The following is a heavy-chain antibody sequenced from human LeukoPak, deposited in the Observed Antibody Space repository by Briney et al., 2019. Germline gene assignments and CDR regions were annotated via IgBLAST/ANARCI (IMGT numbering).Heavy chain of an antibody. CDR3: ARRPARGIITHAFDI. D-gene: IGHD3-16*02. V-gene: IGHV4-39*01. J-gene: IGHJ3*02. CDR2: IDESGRK. CDR1: GDSISSGSCY. Sequence: SETLSLTCTVSGDSISSGSCYWGWIRQPPGEGLEWIGSIDESGRKYYNPSLTSRVTLSSGTSKNQFSVNLYSVTTAGTAVYYCARRPARGIITHAFDIWGQGRKVTVSS.